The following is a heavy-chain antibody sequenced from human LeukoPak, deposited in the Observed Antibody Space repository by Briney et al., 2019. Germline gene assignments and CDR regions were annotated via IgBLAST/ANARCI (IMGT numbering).Heavy chain of an antibody. CDR2: IYYSGST. CDR3: ARVYSSSWSYAFDI. D-gene: IGHD6-13*01. V-gene: IGHV4-59*01. J-gene: IGHJ3*02. Sequence: SETLSLTCTVSGGSISSYYWSWIRQPPGKGLEWIGYIYYSGSTNYNPSLKSRVTISVDTSKNQFSLKLSSVTAADTAVYYCARVYSSSWSYAFDIWGQGTMVTVSS. CDR1: GGSISSYY.